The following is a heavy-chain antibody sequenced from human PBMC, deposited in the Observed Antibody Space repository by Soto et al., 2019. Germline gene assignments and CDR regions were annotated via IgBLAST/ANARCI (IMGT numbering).Heavy chain of an antibody. D-gene: IGHD5-12*01. Sequence: GGSLRLSCAASGFTFSSYAMSWVRQAPGKGLEWVSAISGSGGSTYYADSVKGRFTISRDNSKNTRYLQMNSLRAEDTAVYYCAKLGGYSGYDYVDYWGQGTLVTVSS. CDR3: AKLGGYSGYDYVDY. CDR2: ISGSGGST. J-gene: IGHJ4*02. CDR1: GFTFSSYA. V-gene: IGHV3-23*01.